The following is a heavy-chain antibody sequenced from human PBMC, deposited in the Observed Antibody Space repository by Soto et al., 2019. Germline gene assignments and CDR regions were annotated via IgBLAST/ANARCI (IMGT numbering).Heavy chain of an antibody. V-gene: IGHV4-59*08. CDR3: ARHGFGSLHGLVDV. CDR2: IQYNGYS. Sequence: QVQLQESGPGLVKPSETLSLTCTVSGGSITNYYCSWFRQPPGKGLEWIGYIQYNGYSAYNLSLKGRVTMAMDTPKTQVSLMLESVTATDTAVYYCARHGFGSLHGLVDVWGQGTTVIVSS. CDR1: GGSITNYY. D-gene: IGHD3-10*01. J-gene: IGHJ6*02.